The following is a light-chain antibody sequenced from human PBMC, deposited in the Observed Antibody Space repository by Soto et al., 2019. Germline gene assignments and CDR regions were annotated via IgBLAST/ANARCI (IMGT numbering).Light chain of an antibody. CDR1: QSVSSSY. J-gene: IGKJ1*01. CDR3: LQDINYPWT. V-gene: IGKV3-20*01. Sequence: EILLTQSPGTLSLPPWERVTLCCRASQSVSSSYLAWYQQKPGQAPRLLIYGASFRATGIPDRFSGSGSGTDFTLTISRLDPEDSATYYCLQDINYPWTFGQGTKVDIK. CDR2: GAS.